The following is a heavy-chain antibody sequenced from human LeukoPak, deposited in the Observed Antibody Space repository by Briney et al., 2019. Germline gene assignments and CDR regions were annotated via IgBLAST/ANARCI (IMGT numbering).Heavy chain of an antibody. V-gene: IGHV3-53*01. J-gene: IGHJ3*02. CDR1: GFTVSSNY. D-gene: IGHD4-23*01. CDR2: IYSGGST. CDR3: ARVVTVVYAFDI. Sequence: GGSLRLSCAASGFTVSSNYMSWVRQAPGKGLEWVSVIYSGGSTYYSDSVKGRFTISRDNSKNTLYLQMNSLRAEDTAVYYCARVVTVVYAFDIWGQGTMVTVSS.